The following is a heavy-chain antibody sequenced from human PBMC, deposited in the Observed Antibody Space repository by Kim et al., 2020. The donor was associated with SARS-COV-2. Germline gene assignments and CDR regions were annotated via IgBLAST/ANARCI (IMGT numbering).Heavy chain of an antibody. J-gene: IGHJ5*02. D-gene: IGHD3-3*01. CDR2: INSDGSST. CDR1: GFTFSSYW. CDR3: ARGRITIFGVVGGNWFDP. V-gene: IGHV3-74*01. Sequence: GGSLRLSCAASGFTFSSYWMHWVRQAPGKGLVWVSRINSDGSSTSYADSVKGRFTISRDNAKNTLYLQMNRLRAEDTAVYYCARGRITIFGVVGGNWFDPWGQGTLVTVSS.